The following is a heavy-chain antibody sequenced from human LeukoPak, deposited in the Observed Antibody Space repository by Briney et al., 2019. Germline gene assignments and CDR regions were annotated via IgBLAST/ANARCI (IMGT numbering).Heavy chain of an antibody. CDR3: ARDRTENTAVYNWFDP. D-gene: IGHD5-18*01. CDR2: IKQDGSEK. Sequence: GGSLRLSCAASGFTFSNYWMSWVRQAPGKGLEWVANIKQDGSEKYYVDSVKGRFTISRDNAKNSLYLQMNSLRAEDTAVYYCARDRTENTAVYNWFDPWGQGTLVTVSS. V-gene: IGHV3-7*01. J-gene: IGHJ5*02. CDR1: GFTFSNYW.